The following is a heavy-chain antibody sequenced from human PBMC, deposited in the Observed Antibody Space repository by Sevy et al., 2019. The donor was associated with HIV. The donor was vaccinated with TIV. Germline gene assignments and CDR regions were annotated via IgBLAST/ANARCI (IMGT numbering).Heavy chain of an antibody. CDR1: GFTFSSYA. V-gene: IGHV3-23*01. CDR2: ISGSGGST. CDR3: AKLSWSPEALIRPFDY. Sequence: GGSLRLSCAASGFTFSSYAMSWVRQAPGKGLEWVSAISGSGGSTYYADSVKGRFTISRDNSKNTLYLQMNSLRAEDTAVYYCAKLSWSPEALIRPFDYWGQGTLVTVSS. D-gene: IGHD2-8*01. J-gene: IGHJ4*02.